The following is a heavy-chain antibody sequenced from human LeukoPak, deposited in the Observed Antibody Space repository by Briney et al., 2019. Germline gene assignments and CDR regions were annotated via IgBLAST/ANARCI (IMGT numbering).Heavy chain of an antibody. D-gene: IGHD1-26*01. CDR3: ARGSSLDY. CDR1: VYTFSIYG. V-gene: IGHV1-18*01. J-gene: IGHJ4*02. CDR2: ISTYNVNT. Sequence: GASVTVSFKSSVYTFSIYGFTWVRQAPGQGLEWMGWISTYNVNTNYAQNFQGRVTMSTDTSTSTGYMELRSLRSDDTAVYYCARGSSLDYWGQGALVTVSS.